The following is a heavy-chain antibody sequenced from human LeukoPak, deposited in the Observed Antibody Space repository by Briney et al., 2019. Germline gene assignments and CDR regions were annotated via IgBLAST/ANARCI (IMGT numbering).Heavy chain of an antibody. Sequence: GGSLRLSCAASGFTFSTYEMNWVRQAPGKGLEWVSHISSSGITTYYADSVKGRLTISRDNAKNSLYLQMNSLRAEDTAVYYCASPQYYFDYWGQGTLVTVSS. D-gene: IGHD5-24*01. V-gene: IGHV3-48*03. CDR1: GFTFSTYE. CDR2: ISSSGITT. CDR3: ASPQYYFDY. J-gene: IGHJ4*02.